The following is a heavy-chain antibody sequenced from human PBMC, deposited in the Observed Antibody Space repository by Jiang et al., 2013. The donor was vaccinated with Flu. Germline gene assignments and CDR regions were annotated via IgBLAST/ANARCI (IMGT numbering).Heavy chain of an antibody. CDR1: GGSFSGYY. J-gene: IGHJ4*02. CDR3: ARGHRQLEPFDY. D-gene: IGHD6-13*01. CDR2: INHSGST. Sequence: LLKPSETLSLTCAVYGGSFSGYYWSWIRQPPGKGLEWIGEINHSGSTNYNPSLKSRVTISVDTSKNQFSLKLSSVTAADTAVYYCARGHRQLEPFDYWGQGTLVTVSS. V-gene: IGHV4-34*01.